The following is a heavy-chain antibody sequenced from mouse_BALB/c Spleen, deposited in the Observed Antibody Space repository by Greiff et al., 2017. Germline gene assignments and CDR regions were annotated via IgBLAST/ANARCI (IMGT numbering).Heavy chain of an antibody. Sequence: EVQLQESGAELVKPGASVTLSCTASGFNINDTYMHWVKQRPEQGLEWIGRIDPANGNTKYDPKFQGKATITADTSSNTAYLQLSSLTSEDTAGDNCAGREGYAMDYWGQGTTVTVSS. J-gene: IGHJ4*01. CDR3: AGREGYAMDY. CDR2: IDPANGNT. CDR1: GFNINDTY. V-gene: IGHV14-3*02.